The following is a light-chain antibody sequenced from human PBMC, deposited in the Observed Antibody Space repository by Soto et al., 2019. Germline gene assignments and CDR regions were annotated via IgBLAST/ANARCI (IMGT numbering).Light chain of an antibody. Sequence: EIVLTQSPGTLSLSPGERATLSCRASQSVSSSYLAWYQQKPGQAPRLLIYGASTRAAGIPERFRGSGSGTEFTLTINSLQSEDFAVYFCQQYDDWPITFGQGTRLEIK. CDR1: QSVSSSY. CDR2: GAS. CDR3: QQYDDWPIT. J-gene: IGKJ5*01. V-gene: IGKV3-20*01.